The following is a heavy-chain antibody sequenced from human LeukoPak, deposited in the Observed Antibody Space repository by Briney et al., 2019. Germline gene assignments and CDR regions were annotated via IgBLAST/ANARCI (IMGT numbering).Heavy chain of an antibody. CDR2: FYPEDGET. V-gene: IGHV1-24*01. CDR1: GYTLTELS. J-gene: IGHJ4*02. CDR3: ATAAAAGTVGYFDY. D-gene: IGHD6-13*01. Sequence: ASVKVSCKVSGYTLTELSMHWVRQAPGKGLEWMGGFYPEDGETICAQKLQGRVTMPEDTSTDTAYMELSSLRSEHTAVYYCATAAAAGTVGYFDYWGQGTLVTVSS.